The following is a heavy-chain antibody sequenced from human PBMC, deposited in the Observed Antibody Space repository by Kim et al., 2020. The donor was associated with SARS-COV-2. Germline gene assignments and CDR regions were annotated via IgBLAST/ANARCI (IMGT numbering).Heavy chain of an antibody. D-gene: IGHD4-17*01. V-gene: IGHV3-48*02. CDR3: ARDFYGDYDPDS. Sequence: GGSLRLSCAASGFTLSSYSMNWVRQAPGKGLEWVSYISSSGRTIYYADSVKGRFTISRDNAKNSLYLQMNSQRDEDTAVYYCARDFYGDYDPDSWGQGTLVTVSS. CDR2: ISSSGRTI. CDR1: GFTLSSYS. J-gene: IGHJ4*02.